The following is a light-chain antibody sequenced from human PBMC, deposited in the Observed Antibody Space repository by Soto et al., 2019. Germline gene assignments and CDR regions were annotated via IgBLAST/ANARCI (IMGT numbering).Light chain of an antibody. CDR3: QQYNSYST. Sequence: DIQMTQSPSTLSASVGDRVTITCRASQSISSWLAWYQQKPGKAPKLLIYKASSLESGVPSRFGASGSATEFALTISSLQPDDFASYYCQQYNSYSTFGQGTKLEIK. CDR1: QSISSW. V-gene: IGKV1-5*03. CDR2: KAS. J-gene: IGKJ2*01.